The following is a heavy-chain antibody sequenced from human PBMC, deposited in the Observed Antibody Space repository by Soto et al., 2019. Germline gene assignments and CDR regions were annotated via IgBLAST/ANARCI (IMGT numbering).Heavy chain of an antibody. CDR1: GFPFTSYG. J-gene: IGHJ4*02. D-gene: IGHD3-10*01. V-gene: IGHV3-30*03. CDR2: ISYDGSDK. Sequence: ESVGGVVQPGRSLRLSCAASGFPFTSYGMHWVREGPDKGLEWVAIISYDGSDKYYADSVKGRFTISRDNSKNTLYLQMNSLRPEDTALYYCVGGQYYFDYRGQGTLVIVSS. CDR3: VGGQYYFDY.